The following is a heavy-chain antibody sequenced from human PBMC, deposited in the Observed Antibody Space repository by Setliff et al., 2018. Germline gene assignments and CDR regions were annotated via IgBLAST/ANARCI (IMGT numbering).Heavy chain of an antibody. Sequence: SETLSLTCTVSGGSSSSHYWSWIRQPPGKGLEWIGYIHYSGTTNYNPSLKSRVTLSLDTAKNQFSLELRAVTAADTALYYCARENGYCSGGACYFMFGYWGQGTLVTVSS. J-gene: IGHJ4*02. CDR3: ARENGYCSGGACYFMFGY. V-gene: IGHV4-59*11. D-gene: IGHD2-15*01. CDR2: IHYSGTT. CDR1: GGSSSSHY.